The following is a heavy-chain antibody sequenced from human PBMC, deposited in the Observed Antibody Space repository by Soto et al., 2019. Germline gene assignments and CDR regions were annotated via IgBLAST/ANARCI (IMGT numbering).Heavy chain of an antibody. CDR3: ARDVITGTIDY. J-gene: IGHJ4*02. D-gene: IGHD1-7*01. CDR2: IYYSGST. Sequence: QVQLQESGPGLVKPSETLSLTCTVSGGSISSYYWSWIRQPPGKGLEWIGYIYYSGSTYYNPSLKSRVTISVDTSKNQFSLKLSSVTAADTAVYYCARDVITGTIDYWGQGTLVTVSS. CDR1: GGSISSYY. V-gene: IGHV4-59*12.